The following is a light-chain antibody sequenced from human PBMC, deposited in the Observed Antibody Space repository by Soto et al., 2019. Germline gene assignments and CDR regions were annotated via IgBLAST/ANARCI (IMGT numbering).Light chain of an antibody. J-gene: IGKJ1*01. CDR1: QSLLHTNGYNY. Sequence: DIVMTQSPLSLPVTPGEPASISCRSSQSLLHTNGYNYLDWYLQKPGQSPQLLIYLVSKRGSGVADRFSGSGSGKDLTLNISRVEAEELGVYYCIQALQTPPTFGQGTKVEI. V-gene: IGKV2-28*01. CDR2: LVS. CDR3: IQALQTPPT.